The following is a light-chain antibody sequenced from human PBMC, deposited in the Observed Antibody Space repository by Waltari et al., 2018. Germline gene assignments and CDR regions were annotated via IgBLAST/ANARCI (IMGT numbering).Light chain of an antibody. CDR1: QSIDKNY. J-gene: IGKJ4*01. Sequence: DIQMTQSPSSLSASVGDRVTITCRASQSIDKNYLGWYHQKPGKAPKVRIYSASTLQSGVPSRFSSSGSGTDFTLTISSLQPEDFATYSCQQSHTTPRFSFGGGTKVDIK. V-gene: IGKV1-39*01. CDR3: QQSHTTPRFS. CDR2: SAS.